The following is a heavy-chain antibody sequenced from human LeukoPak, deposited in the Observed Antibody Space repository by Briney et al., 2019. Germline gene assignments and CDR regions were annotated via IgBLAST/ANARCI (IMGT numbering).Heavy chain of an antibody. D-gene: IGHD6-19*01. J-gene: IGHJ3*02. CDR1: GGSISSSNW. V-gene: IGHV4-4*02. Sequence: PSETLSLTCAVSGGSISSSNWWSWVRQPPGKGLEWIGEIYHSGSTNYNPSLKSRVTISVDKPKNQFSLKLSSVTAADTAVYYCARDRRNRGWSDDAFDIWGQGTMVTVSS. CDR3: ARDRRNRGWSDDAFDI. CDR2: IYHSGST.